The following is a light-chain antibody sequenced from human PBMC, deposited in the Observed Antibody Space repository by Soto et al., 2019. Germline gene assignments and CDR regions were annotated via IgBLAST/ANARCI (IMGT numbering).Light chain of an antibody. Sequence: IQLTQSPSSLSASVGDRVTITCRASQGINSFLAWYQQKPGKAPKLLIYAASTLQSGVPPRFSGSGSGTDFTLTISSLQPEDFATYYCQKYNSAPSLTFGGGTKVDIK. CDR1: QGINSF. J-gene: IGKJ4*01. V-gene: IGKV1-9*01. CDR3: QKYNSAPSLT. CDR2: AAS.